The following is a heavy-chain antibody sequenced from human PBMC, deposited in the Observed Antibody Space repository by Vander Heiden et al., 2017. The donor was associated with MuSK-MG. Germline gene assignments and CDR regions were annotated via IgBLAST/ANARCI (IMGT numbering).Heavy chain of an antibody. CDR2: ISFDGNNK. J-gene: IGHJ6*03. D-gene: IGHD3-3*01. CDR3: ARNITIFGVALKEGNMDV. V-gene: IGHV3-30-3*01. Sequence: LEWVANISFDGNNKYYADSVKGRFTIARDNSNNTLFLQMNSLRGDDTAVYYCARNITIFGVALKEGNMDVWGKGTTVTVSS.